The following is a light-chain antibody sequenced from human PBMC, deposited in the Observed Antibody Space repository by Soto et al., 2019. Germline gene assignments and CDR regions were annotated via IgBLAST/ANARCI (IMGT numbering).Light chain of an antibody. CDR1: QSVSSSY. V-gene: IGKV3-20*01. CDR2: GAS. CDR3: QQYGRLLT. Sequence: EIVLTQSPGTLSLSPGERATLSCRASQSVSSSYLAWYQQKPGQAPRLLIYGASSRATGIPDRFSGSWSGTDFTLTISRLEPEDFAVYYCQQYGRLLTFGGGTKVEIK. J-gene: IGKJ4*01.